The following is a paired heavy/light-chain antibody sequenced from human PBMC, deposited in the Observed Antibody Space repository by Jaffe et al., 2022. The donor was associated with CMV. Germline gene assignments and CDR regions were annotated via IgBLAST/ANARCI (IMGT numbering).Light chain of an antibody. CDR1: QSISNH. J-gene: IGKJ2*01. CDR2: AAF. Sequence: DIQMTQSPSSLSASVGDRVTITCRASQSISNHLNWYQQKPGKAPKLLISAAFSLQSGVPSRFSGSGSGTDFTLTISSLHPEDFATYYCQQSYSIVYTFGQGTKLEIK. CDR3: QQSYSIVYT. V-gene: IGKV1-39*01.
Heavy chain of an antibody. J-gene: IGHJ5*02. Sequence: QVQLQESGPGLVKPSETLSLTCSVSGGSINTFYWSWIRQPPGKGLEWVGHIDNSGITNYNPSLKSRVTISLDTPNKQFSLKLNSVTAADTAVYYCARGKPFDYVWGTNRYRADWFDPWGQGTLVTVSS. V-gene: IGHV4-59*01. CDR1: GGSINTFY. CDR2: IDNSGIT. CDR3: ARGKPFDYVWGTNRYRADWFDP. D-gene: IGHD3-16*02.